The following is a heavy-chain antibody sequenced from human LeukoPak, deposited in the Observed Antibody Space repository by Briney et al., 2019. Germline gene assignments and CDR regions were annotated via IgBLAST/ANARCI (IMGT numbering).Heavy chain of an antibody. D-gene: IGHD3-10*01. CDR3: ARGVGGSGSYYPFDP. CDR2: ISSSGIYI. Sequence: GGSLRLSCAASGFTFSSYAMHWVRQAPGKGLEWVSSISSSGIYIYYADSVKGRFTISKDNAKNSLYLQVNSLRAEDTAVYYCARGVGGSGSYYPFDPWGQGTLVTVSS. V-gene: IGHV3-21*01. CDR1: GFTFSSYA. J-gene: IGHJ5*02.